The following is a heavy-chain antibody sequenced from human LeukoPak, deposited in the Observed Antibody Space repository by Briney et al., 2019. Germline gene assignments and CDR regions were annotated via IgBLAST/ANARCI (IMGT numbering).Heavy chain of an antibody. D-gene: IGHD3-3*02. V-gene: IGHV1-8*01. Sequence: ASVKLSCKASGYTFTSYDINWVRQASGQELEWMGGMNPNSGNTGYAQKFQGRVTMARNTFISTAYMELSCLRSEDTAVYYWARGPNYSIFGGHYYCYMDVWGKGTTVTVSS. J-gene: IGHJ6*03. CDR3: ARGPNYSIFGGHYYCYMDV. CDR2: MNPNSGNT. CDR1: GYTFTSYD.